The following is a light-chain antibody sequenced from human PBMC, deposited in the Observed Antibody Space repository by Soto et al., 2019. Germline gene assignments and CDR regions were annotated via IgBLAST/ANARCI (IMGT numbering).Light chain of an antibody. Sequence: QSVLTQPPSVSGAPGQRVTISCTGGSSNIGGGYDVHWYQQVPGKAPKLLIYGNINRPSGVPDRFSGSKSGTSASLAITGLQAEDEADYYCQAYDSGLGLTGREVFGGGTKLTVL. CDR2: GNI. V-gene: IGLV1-40*01. J-gene: IGLJ2*01. CDR3: QAYDSGLGLTGREV. CDR1: SSNIGGGYD.